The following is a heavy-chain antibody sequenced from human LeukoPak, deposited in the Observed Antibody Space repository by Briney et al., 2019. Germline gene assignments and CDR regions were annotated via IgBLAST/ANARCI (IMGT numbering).Heavy chain of an antibody. D-gene: IGHD3-22*01. CDR1: GYTFTGYY. CDR3: ARSWTPYYYDSSGYYREYFQH. CDR2: INPNSGGT. V-gene: IGHV1-2*02. J-gene: IGHJ1*01. Sequence: ASVKVSCKASGYTFTGYYMHWVRQAPGQGLEWMGSINPNSGGTNYAQKFQGRVTMTRDTSISTAYMELSRLRSDDTAVYYCARSWTPYYYDSSGYYREYFQHWAQGTLVTVSS.